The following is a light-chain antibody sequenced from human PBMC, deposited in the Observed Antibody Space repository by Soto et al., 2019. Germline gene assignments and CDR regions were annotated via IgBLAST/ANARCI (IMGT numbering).Light chain of an antibody. Sequence: EIVMTQSPDTLSVSPGERVSLSCRASNSISDRLAWYQQKPGQAPRLLIYTASNRATGIPVKFSGSGSGTEITLTIISLQSEDFAVDYCRQYDKWFSITFGQGTRLEIK. V-gene: IGKV3-15*01. J-gene: IGKJ5*01. CDR3: RQYDKWFSIT. CDR1: NSISDR. CDR2: TAS.